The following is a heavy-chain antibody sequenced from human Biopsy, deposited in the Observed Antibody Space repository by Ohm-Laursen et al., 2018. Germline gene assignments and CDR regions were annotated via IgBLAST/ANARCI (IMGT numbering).Heavy chain of an antibody. Sequence: GSSVKVSYKAPGGTFSRYGINWVRQAPGQGLEWLGGNIPILGTGNYAQKFQGRVTVAADTSTSTATMELRSLRSDDTAVYYCATKLTGYFHHWGQGTLVTVSS. J-gene: IGHJ1*01. V-gene: IGHV1-69*06. D-gene: IGHD3-9*01. CDR1: GGTFSRYG. CDR3: ATKLTGYFHH. CDR2: NIPILGTG.